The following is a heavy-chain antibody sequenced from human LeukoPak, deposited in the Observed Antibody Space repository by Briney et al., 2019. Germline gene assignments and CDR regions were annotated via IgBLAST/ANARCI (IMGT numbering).Heavy chain of an antibody. J-gene: IGHJ4*02. V-gene: IGHV3-53*01. D-gene: IGHD3-22*01. CDR2: IYSGGST. CDR3: AREDSSGYYLDY. Sequence: GRSLRLSCAASGFTVSSNYMSWVRQAPGKGLEWVSVIYSGGSTYYADSVKGRFTISRDNSKNTLYLQMNSLRAEDTAVYYCAREDSSGYYLDYWGQGTLVTVSS. CDR1: GFTVSSNY.